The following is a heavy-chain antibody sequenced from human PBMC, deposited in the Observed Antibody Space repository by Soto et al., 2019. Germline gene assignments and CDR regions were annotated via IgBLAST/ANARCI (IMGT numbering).Heavy chain of an antibody. J-gene: IGHJ6*02. D-gene: IGHD2-15*01. V-gene: IGHV1-18*01. CDR3: ARAIRGYCSGGSCYRANYYHYGMDV. CDR1: GYTFTSYG. Sequence: QVQLVQSGAEVKKPGASVKVSCKASGYTFTSYGISWVRQAPGQGLEWMGWISAYNGNTNYAPKLQGRVTMTTDTSTSTAYMELRSLRSDDTAVYYCARAIRGYCSGGSCYRANYYHYGMDVWGQGTTVTVSS. CDR2: ISAYNGNT.